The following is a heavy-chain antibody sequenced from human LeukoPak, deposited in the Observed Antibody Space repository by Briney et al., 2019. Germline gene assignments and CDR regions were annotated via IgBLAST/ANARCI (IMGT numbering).Heavy chain of an antibody. Sequence: PSETLSLTCAVYGGSFSGYFWSWIRQPPGKGLEWIGEINHSGSTNYNPSLKSRVTISVDTSKNQFSLELSSVTAADTAVYYCAREGWFGEPPSHWFDPWGQGILVTVSS. CDR2: INHSGST. CDR3: AREGWFGEPPSHWFDP. J-gene: IGHJ5*02. V-gene: IGHV4-34*01. D-gene: IGHD3-10*01. CDR1: GGSFSGYF.